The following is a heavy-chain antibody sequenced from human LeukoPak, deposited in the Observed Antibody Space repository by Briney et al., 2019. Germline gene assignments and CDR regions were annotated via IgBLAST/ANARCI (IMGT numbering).Heavy chain of an antibody. J-gene: IGHJ6*02. D-gene: IGHD3-3*01. V-gene: IGHV4-59*01. CDR2: AYNSGSP. CDR1: GGPISAYF. Sequence: SETLSLTCTVSGGPISAYFWNWIRLSPGKELEWIGYAYNSGSPSYNPSLKSRVTISLDWSKNQFSLQLSSVTAADTAVYYCARGCWGFLTCNFFSGMDVWDQGTTVTVSS. CDR3: ARGCWGFLTCNFFSGMDV.